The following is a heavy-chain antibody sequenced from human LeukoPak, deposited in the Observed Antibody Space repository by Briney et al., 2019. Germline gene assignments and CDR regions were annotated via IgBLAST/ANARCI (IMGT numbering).Heavy chain of an antibody. CDR3: ASYKGMVGYCSGGSCYWPFDY. Sequence: ASVKVSCKTSGYTFISYGISWVRQAPGQGLEWMGWISAYNGNTNYAQKFQGRVSMTTDTSTSTAYMELRSLRADDTAVYHCASYKGMVGYCSGGSCYWPFDYWGQGTLVIVSS. CDR2: ISAYNGNT. CDR1: GYTFISYG. D-gene: IGHD2-15*01. V-gene: IGHV1-18*01. J-gene: IGHJ4*02.